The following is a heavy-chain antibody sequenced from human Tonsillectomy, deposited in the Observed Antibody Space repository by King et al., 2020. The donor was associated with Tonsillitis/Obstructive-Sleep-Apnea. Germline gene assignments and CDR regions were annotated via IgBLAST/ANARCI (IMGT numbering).Heavy chain of an antibody. J-gene: IGHJ1*01. V-gene: IGHV3-9*01. CDR1: GFTFEDYA. D-gene: IGHD2-2*02. Sequence: VQLVESGGGLVQPGRSLRLSCAASGFTFEDYAMHWVRQAPGKGLEWVSGISWNSGRIGYADSVKGRFTISRDNVKKSLYLQMNSLRAEDTALYYCAKGPYPFVSGYFQYWGQGTLVTVSS. CDR3: AKGPYPFVSGYFQY. CDR2: ISWNSGRI.